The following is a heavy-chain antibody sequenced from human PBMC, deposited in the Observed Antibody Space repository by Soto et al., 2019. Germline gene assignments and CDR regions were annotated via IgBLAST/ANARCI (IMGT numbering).Heavy chain of an antibody. CDR3: ARVSSDWYYFDY. V-gene: IGHV4-61*01. CDR1: GGSVSSGSYY. CDR2: MYNSGST. J-gene: IGHJ4*02. D-gene: IGHD6-19*01. Sequence: SETLSLTCTVSGGSVSSGSYYWSWIRQPPGKGLEWIGYMYNSGSTNYNPSLKSRVIISVDTSKNQFSLKLSSVTAADTAVYYCARVSSDWYYFDYWGQGTLVTVSS.